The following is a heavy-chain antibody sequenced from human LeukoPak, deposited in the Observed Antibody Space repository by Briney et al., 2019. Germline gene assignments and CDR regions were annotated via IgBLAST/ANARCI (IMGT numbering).Heavy chain of an antibody. V-gene: IGHV4-31*03. CDR3: ARMNSRAEYFYDF. Sequence: TSQTLSLTCTVSGGSISGSYHWSWMRPQPGKGLEWIGYILYSGSTHHNPSLKSGARISVDTSKNQFSLKLSSVTAADTAVYYCARMNSRAEYFYDFWGQGTLVTVSS. CDR1: GGSISGSYH. D-gene: IGHD1/OR15-1a*01. CDR2: ILYSGST. J-gene: IGHJ4*02.